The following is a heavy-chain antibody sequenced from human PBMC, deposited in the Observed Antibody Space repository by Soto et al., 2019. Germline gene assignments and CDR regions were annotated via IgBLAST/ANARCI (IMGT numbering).Heavy chain of an antibody. CDR2: IYKSATT. D-gene: IGHD7-27*01. CDR3: ARGRYCLTGRCFPNWFDS. J-gene: IGHJ5*01. V-gene: IGHV4-30-4*01. CDR1: GDSISNLDYF. Sequence: SETLSLTFSVSGDSISNLDYFWACIRQPPGQALEYIGYIYKSATTYYNPSFEIRFAISVDTSKSQFSLNVTSVTAADTAVYFCARGRYCLTGRCFPNWFDSWGQGALVTVSS.